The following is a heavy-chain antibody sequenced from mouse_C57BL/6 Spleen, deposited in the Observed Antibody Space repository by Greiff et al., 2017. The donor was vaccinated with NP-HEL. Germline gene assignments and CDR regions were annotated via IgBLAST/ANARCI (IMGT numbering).Heavy chain of an antibody. D-gene: IGHD2-3*01. Sequence: VQLQQPGAELVKPGASVKLSCKASGYTFTSYWMHWVKQRPGQGLEWIGMIHPTSGSTNYNEKFKSKAPLTVDNSSSTAYMQLSSMTSEDSAVYYCARKVGGYFDAMVYWGQGTSVTVSS. CDR1: GYTFTSYW. V-gene: IGHV1-64*01. CDR3: ARKVGGYFDAMVY. J-gene: IGHJ4*01. CDR2: IHPTSGST.